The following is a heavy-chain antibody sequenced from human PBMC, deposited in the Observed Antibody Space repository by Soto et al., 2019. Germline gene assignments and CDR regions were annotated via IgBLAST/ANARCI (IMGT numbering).Heavy chain of an antibody. CDR3: SKDAYGDYDYYYYMDV. CDR2: ISGSGGST. CDR1: GFTFSSYP. V-gene: IGHV3-23*01. J-gene: IGHJ6*03. Sequence: PGGSLRLSCAASGFTFSSYPMSWVRQAPGKGLEWVSAISGSGGSTYYADSVKGRFTISRDNSKNTLYLQMNSLRAEDTAVYYCSKDAYGDYDYYYYMDVLGKRTTVTVSS. D-gene: IGHD4-17*01.